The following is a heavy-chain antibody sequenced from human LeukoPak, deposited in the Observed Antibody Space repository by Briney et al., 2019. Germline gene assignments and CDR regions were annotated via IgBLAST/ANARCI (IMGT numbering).Heavy chain of an antibody. Sequence: PGGSLRLSCAASGFTFSSYAIHWVRQAPGKGLEWVAVISYDGSNKYYADSVKGRFTISRDNSKNTLYLQMNSLRAEDTAVYYCARDTYYYDSSGYYNDAFDIWGQGTMVTVSS. D-gene: IGHD3-22*01. CDR1: GFTFSSYA. J-gene: IGHJ3*02. CDR3: ARDTYYYDSSGYYNDAFDI. CDR2: ISYDGSNK. V-gene: IGHV3-30*04.